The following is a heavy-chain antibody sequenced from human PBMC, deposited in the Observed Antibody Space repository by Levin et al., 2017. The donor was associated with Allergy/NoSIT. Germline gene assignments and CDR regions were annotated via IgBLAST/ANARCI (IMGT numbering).Heavy chain of an antibody. J-gene: IGHJ4*02. CDR1: GFTFSNYA. Sequence: GGSLRLSCAASGFTFSNYAMSWVRQAPGKGLEWVSSISGSGDNTYYADSVKGRFTISRDNSKNMLYLLMNSLRGEDTALYYYAKDDKLFGTETCLDYWGQGSLVTVSS. CDR3: AKDDKLFGTETCLDY. CDR2: ISGSGDNT. D-gene: IGHD3-10*01. V-gene: IGHV3-23*01.